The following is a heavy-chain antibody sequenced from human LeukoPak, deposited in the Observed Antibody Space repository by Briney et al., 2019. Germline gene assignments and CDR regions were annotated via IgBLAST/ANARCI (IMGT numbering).Heavy chain of an antibody. D-gene: IGHD2-8*01. CDR3: ARGCMPGWFDP. Sequence: SETLSLTCAVYGGSFSGYYWSWIRQPPGKGLEWIGEINHSGSTNYNPSLKSRVTISVDTSKNQFSLKLSSVTAADTAVYYCARGCMPGWFDPWGQGTLVTVSS. CDR2: INHSGST. J-gene: IGHJ5*02. CDR1: GGSFSGYY. V-gene: IGHV4-34*01.